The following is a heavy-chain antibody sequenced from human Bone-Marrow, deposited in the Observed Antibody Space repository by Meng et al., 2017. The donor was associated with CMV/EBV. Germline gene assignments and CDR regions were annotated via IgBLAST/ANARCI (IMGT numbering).Heavy chain of an antibody. V-gene: IGHV4-59*12. J-gene: IGHJ4*02. CDR1: GASISTYY. Sequence: GSLRLSCTVSGASISTYYWSWIRQPPGKGLEWIGYIYYSGTTNYNPSLKSRVTISVDTSKNQFSLKLSSVTAADTAVYYCARGRAVGAVLDYWGQGTLVTVSS. CDR2: IYYSGTT. D-gene: IGHD1-26*01. CDR3: ARGRAVGAVLDY.